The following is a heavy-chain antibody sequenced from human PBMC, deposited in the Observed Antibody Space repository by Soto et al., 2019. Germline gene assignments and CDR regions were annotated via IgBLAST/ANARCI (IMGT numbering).Heavy chain of an antibody. D-gene: IGHD6-13*01. J-gene: IGHJ4*02. Sequence: SVKVSCKASGGTFSSYAISWVRQAPGQGLEWMGGIIPIFGTANYAQKFQGRVTITADESTSTAYMELSSLRSEETAVYYCARDSLIAAAGSVSDYWGQGTLVTVSS. V-gene: IGHV1-69*13. CDR3: ARDSLIAAAGSVSDY. CDR1: GGTFSSYA. CDR2: IIPIFGTA.